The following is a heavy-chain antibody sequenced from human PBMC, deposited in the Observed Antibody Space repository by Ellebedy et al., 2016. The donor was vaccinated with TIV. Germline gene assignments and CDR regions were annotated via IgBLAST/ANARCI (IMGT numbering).Heavy chain of an antibody. D-gene: IGHD3-22*01. J-gene: IGHJ4*02. CDR3: ARSDSSGYEFDY. V-gene: IGHV5-51*01. CDR1: GYDFARYW. Sequence: KVSCKGSGYDFARYWIAWVRQLPGEGLEWMGIINPGDSDTRYSPSFQGHVTISADKSISTAYLQWSSLQASDTAMYYCARSDSSGYEFDYWGQGTLVTVSS. CDR2: INPGDSDT.